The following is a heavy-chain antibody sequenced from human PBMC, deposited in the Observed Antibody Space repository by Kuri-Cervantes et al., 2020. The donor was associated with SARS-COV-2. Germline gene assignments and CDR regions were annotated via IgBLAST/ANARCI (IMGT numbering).Heavy chain of an antibody. Sequence: ESLKISCTVSGGSISSGNYYWGWIRQPLGKGLEWIGSFYYSGITYYNPSLKSRVTISVDTSKNQFSLKLSSVTAADTAVFYCARGRYSYGLLYFDYWGQGTLVTVSS. D-gene: IGHD5-18*01. V-gene: IGHV4-39*01. J-gene: IGHJ4*02. CDR1: GGSISSGNYY. CDR3: ARGRYSYGLLYFDY. CDR2: FYYSGIT.